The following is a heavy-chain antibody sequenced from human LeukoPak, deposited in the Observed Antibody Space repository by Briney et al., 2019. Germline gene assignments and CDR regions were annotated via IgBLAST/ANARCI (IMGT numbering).Heavy chain of an antibody. CDR2: INPNSGGT. J-gene: IGHJ4*02. D-gene: IGHD3-10*01. V-gene: IGHV1-2*06. CDR1: GYTFTGYY. CDR3: ARDLSGSGSYYGY. Sequence: ASVTVSCKASGYTFTGYYMHWVRQAPGQGPEWMGRINPNSGGTNYAQKFQGRVTMTRDTSISTAYMELSRLRSDDTAVYYCARDLSGSGSYYGYWGQGTLVTVSS.